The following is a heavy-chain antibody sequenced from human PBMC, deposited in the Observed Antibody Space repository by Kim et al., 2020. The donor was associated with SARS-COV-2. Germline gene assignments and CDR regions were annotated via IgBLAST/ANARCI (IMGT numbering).Heavy chain of an antibody. V-gene: IGHV3-53*01. D-gene: IGHD3-10*01. CDR2: IYSGGST. CDR1: GFTVSSNY. Sequence: GGSLRPSCAASGFTVSSNYMSWVRQAPGKGLEWVSVIYSGGSTYYADSVKGRFTISRDNSKNTLYLQMNSLRAEDTAVYYCARGVRGVFDYWGQGTLVTVSS. CDR3: ARGVRGVFDY. J-gene: IGHJ4*02.